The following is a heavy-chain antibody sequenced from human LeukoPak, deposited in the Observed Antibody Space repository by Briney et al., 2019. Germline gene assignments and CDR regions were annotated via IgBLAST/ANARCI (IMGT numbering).Heavy chain of an antibody. CDR3: ACSSGSTPGAFDI. Sequence: GESLRLSCAASGFTVSSNYMSWVRQAPGKGLEWVSVIYSGGSTYYADSVKGRFTISRDNSKNTLYLQMNSLRAEDTAVYYCACSSGSTPGAFDIWGQGTMVTVSS. CDR2: IYSGGST. D-gene: IGHD3-22*01. J-gene: IGHJ3*02. V-gene: IGHV3-66*01. CDR1: GFTVSSNY.